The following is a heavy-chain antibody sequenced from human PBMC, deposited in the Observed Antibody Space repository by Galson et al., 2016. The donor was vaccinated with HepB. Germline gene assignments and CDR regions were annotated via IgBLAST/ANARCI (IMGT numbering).Heavy chain of an antibody. D-gene: IGHD3-9*01. J-gene: IGHJ4*02. CDR2: ISRSGTTI. CDR3: AREPGRLDDLLTGPPKNPDY. V-gene: IGHV3-48*03. CDR1: GFTFSRYE. Sequence: SLRLSCAASGFTFSRYEMNWVRQAPGKGLEWVSYISRSGTTIYYADSFKGRLTISRDNAKNSLYLQMNSLRAEDTAVYYCAREPGRLDDLLTGPPKNPDYWGQGTLVTVSS.